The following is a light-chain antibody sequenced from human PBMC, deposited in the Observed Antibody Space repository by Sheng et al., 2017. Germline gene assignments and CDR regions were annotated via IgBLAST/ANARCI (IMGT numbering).Light chain of an antibody. CDR1: QSISSW. CDR3: QQANSFPRT. Sequence: DMQMTQSPSTLSASVGDRVTITCRASQSISSWLAWYQQKPGKAPKFLIYKASNLESGVPSRFSGSGSGTEFTLTISSLQPEDFATYYCQQANSFPRTFGGGTKVEIK. V-gene: IGKV1-5*03. J-gene: IGKJ4*01. CDR2: KAS.